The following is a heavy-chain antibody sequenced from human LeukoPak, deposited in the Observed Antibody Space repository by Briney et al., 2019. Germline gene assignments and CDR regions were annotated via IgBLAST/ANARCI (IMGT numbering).Heavy chain of an antibody. CDR1: GFTFSSYA. V-gene: IGHV3-33*08. J-gene: IGHJ4*02. Sequence: GGSLRLSCAASGFTFSSYAMSWVRQAPGKGLEWVAVIWYDGSNKYYADSVKGRFTISSDNSKNTLYLQMNSLRAEDTAVYYCARVEDSRLGGYFDYWGQGTLVTVSS. CDR3: ARVEDSRLGGYFDY. CDR2: IWYDGSNK. D-gene: IGHD2-15*01.